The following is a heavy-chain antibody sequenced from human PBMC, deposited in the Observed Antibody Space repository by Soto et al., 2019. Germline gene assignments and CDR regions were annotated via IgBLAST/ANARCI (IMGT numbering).Heavy chain of an antibody. D-gene: IGHD4-4*01. Sequence: PGESLKISCKGSGYSFTSYWIGWVRQMPGKGLERMGIMFPSDSDTRYSPSFQGQVTISADKSISTAYLQWSSLKASDTAMHYCARHQYNSNLFDYWGQGALVTVSS. CDR3: ARHQYNSNLFDY. CDR1: GYSFTSYW. J-gene: IGHJ4*02. CDR2: MFPSDSDT. V-gene: IGHV5-51*01.